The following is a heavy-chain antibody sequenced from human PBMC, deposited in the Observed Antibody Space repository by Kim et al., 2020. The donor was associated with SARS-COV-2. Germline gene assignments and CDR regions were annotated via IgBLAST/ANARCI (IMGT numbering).Heavy chain of an antibody. CDR3: ARATPLEGVTIDY. CDR1: GFTVSSNY. Sequence: GGSLRLSCAASGFTVSSNYMSWVRQAPGKGLEWVSVIYSGGSTYYADSVKGRFTISRDNSKNTLYLQMNSLRAEDTAVYYCARATPLEGVTIDYWGQGTLVTVSS. D-gene: IGHD3-10*01. CDR2: IYSGGST. J-gene: IGHJ4*02. V-gene: IGHV3-66*01.